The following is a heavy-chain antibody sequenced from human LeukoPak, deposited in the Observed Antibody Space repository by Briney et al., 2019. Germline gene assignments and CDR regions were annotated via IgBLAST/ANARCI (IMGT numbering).Heavy chain of an antibody. V-gene: IGHV3-21*01. CDR1: GFTFSSYS. D-gene: IGHD6-13*01. CDR3: ARFNSCSWYPNWFDP. Sequence: GGSLRLSCAASGFTFSSYSMNWVRQAPGKGLEWVSSISSSSSYIYYADSVKGRFTISRDNAKNSLYLQMNSLRAEDTAVYYCARFNSCSWYPNWFDPWGQGTLVTVSS. CDR2: ISSSSSYI. J-gene: IGHJ5*02.